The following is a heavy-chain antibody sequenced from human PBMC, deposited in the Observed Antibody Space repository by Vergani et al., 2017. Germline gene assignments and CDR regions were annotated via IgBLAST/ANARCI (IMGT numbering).Heavy chain of an antibody. Sequence: QVQLVQSGAEVKKPGASVTVSCKASGYTFTSYDINWVRQATGQGLEWMGWMNPNSSNTGYAQKFQGRVTMTRNTSISTAYMELSSLRSEDTAVYYCAGQEGSSSWPLAYYMDGWDKGTTVTVSS. V-gene: IGHV1-8*01. J-gene: IGHJ6*03. D-gene: IGHD6-13*01. CDR2: MNPNSSNT. CDR3: AGQEGSSSWPLAYYMDG. CDR1: GYTFTSYD.